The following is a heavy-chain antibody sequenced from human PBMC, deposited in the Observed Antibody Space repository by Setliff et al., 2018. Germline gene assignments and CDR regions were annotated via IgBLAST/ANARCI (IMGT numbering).Heavy chain of an antibody. V-gene: IGHV4-61*02. Sequence: SETLSLTCTVSGGSISSGSYYWSWIRQPAGKGLEWIGRIYTSGSTYYNPSLKSRVTISIDTSKNQFSLKLSSVTAADTAVYYCARDFDSSGNFDYWGQGTLVTVSS. CDR1: GGSISSGSYY. D-gene: IGHD3-22*01. J-gene: IGHJ4*02. CDR2: IYTSGST. CDR3: ARDFDSSGNFDY.